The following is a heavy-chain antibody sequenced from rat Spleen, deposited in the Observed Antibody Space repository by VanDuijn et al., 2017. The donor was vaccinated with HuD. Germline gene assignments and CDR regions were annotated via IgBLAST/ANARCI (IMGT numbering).Heavy chain of an antibody. CDR2: INYSGST. V-gene: IGHV3-1*01. D-gene: IGHD3-1*01. J-gene: IGHJ3*01. Sequence: EVQLQESGPGLVKPSQSLSLTCSVTNYSITSDYWGWIRKFPGSKMEWIGHINYSGSTTYNPSLKSRISITRDTSKNQFFLQLNSVTTEDTATYYCTTDRAGSSPFVYWGQGTLVTVSS. CDR3: TTDRAGSSPFVY. CDR1: NYSITSDY.